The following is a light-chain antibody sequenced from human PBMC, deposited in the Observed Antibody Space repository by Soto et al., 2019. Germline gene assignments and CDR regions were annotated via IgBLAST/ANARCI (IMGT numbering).Light chain of an antibody. V-gene: IGKV3-20*01. CDR2: GAS. CDR1: QSFNSNY. J-gene: IGKJ2*01. Sequence: EIVLTQSPGTLSLSPGERATLSCRASQSFNSNYLAWYQQKPGQAPRLLIYGASTRATGIPDRFSGSGSGTDFTLTISGLEPEDFAVYHCQQYVSSPYTFGQGTKLEIK. CDR3: QQYVSSPYT.